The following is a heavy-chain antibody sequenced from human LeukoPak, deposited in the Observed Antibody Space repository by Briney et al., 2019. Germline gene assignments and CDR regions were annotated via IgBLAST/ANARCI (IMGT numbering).Heavy chain of an antibody. Sequence: GGSLRLSCAASGFTFSSYSMNWVRQAPGEGLEWVSSISSSSSYIYYADSVKGRFTISRDNAKNSLYLQMNSLRAEDTAVYYCARDRRDFWSGQDYWGQGTLVTVSS. D-gene: IGHD3-3*01. CDR1: GFTFSSYS. V-gene: IGHV3-21*01. CDR2: ISSSSSYI. CDR3: ARDRRDFWSGQDY. J-gene: IGHJ4*02.